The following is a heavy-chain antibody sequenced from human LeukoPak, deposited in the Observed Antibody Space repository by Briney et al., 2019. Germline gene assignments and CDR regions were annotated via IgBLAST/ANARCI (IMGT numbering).Heavy chain of an antibody. CDR3: ARAVHYYGSGSYYNHPDAFDI. CDR2: ISSSSSYI. Sequence: GGSLRLSCAASGFTFSASDMNWVRQTPGKGLEWVSSISSSSSYIYYADSVKGRFTISRDNAKNSLYLQMSSLRAEDTAVYYCARAVHYYGSGSYYNHPDAFDIWGQGTMVTVSS. CDR1: GFTFSASD. V-gene: IGHV3-21*01. J-gene: IGHJ3*02. D-gene: IGHD3-10*01.